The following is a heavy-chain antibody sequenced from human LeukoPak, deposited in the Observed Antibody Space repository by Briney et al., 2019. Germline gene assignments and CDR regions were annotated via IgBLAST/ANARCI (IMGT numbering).Heavy chain of an antibody. D-gene: IGHD3-3*01. Sequence: PGGSLRLSCAASGFTVSSNYMSWVRQAPGKGLEWVSVIYSGGSTYYADSVKGRFTISRDNSKNTLYLQMNSLRAEDTAVYYCAKDRYYDFWSGRPGYGMDVWGQGTTVTVSS. CDR1: GFTVSSNY. CDR3: AKDRYYDFWSGRPGYGMDV. V-gene: IGHV3-53*05. J-gene: IGHJ6*02. CDR2: IYSGGST.